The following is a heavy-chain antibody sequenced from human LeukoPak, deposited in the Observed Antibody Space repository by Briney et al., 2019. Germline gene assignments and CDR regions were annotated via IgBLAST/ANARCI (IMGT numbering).Heavy chain of an antibody. CDR1: GFTFSSYE. V-gene: IGHV3-48*03. CDR3: ARDMIPGLFDY. J-gene: IGHJ4*02. CDR2: ISSSGSTI. Sequence: PGGSLRLSCAASGFTFSSYEMNWVRQAPGKGLEWVSYISSSGSTIYYADSVKGRFTISRDNAKNSLYLQTNSLRAEDTAVYYCARDMIPGLFDYWGQGTLVTVSS. D-gene: IGHD3-16*01.